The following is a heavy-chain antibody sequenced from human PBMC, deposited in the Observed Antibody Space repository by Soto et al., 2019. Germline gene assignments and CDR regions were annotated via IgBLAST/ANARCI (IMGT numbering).Heavy chain of an antibody. J-gene: IGHJ4*02. D-gene: IGHD2-21*01. CDR1: GYRFSRYG. CDR2: VSTYDGNT. Sequence: QVQLVQSGGEVKEPGASVKVSCKASGYRFSRYGINWVRQAPGQGLEWMGWVSTYDGNTQYAQKFQGRITMTTDTSTNTVYLGLRSLTSDDTAVYYCARDEEDANLMIVVLPGDYWGQGTLVSVSS. V-gene: IGHV1-18*01. CDR3: ARDEEDANLMIVVLPGDY.